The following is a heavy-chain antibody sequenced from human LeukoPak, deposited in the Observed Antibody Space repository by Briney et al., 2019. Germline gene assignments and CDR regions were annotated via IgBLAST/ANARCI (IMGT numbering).Heavy chain of an antibody. J-gene: IGHJ6*03. Sequence: KPSETLSLTCAVYGGSFSGYYWGWIRQPPGEGLGWIGEINHSGSTNYNPSLKSRVTISVDTSKNQFSLKLSSVTAADTAVYYCARIRGYSYGFHYYYYMDVWGKGTTVTVSS. V-gene: IGHV4-34*01. CDR3: ARIRGYSYGFHYYYYMDV. CDR2: INHSGST. CDR1: GGSFSGYY. D-gene: IGHD5-18*01.